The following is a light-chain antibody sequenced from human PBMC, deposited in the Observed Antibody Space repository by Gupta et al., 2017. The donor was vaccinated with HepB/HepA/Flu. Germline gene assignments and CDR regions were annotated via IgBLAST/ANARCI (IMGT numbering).Light chain of an antibody. CDR2: KAS. CDR1: QNINSW. CDR3: RQYNSYSRGT. V-gene: IGKV1-5*03. Sequence: DIQMTQSPSTLSASVGDRVTITCRANQNINSWLAWYQQKPGKAPNLLFYKASSLESGVPSRFSGSGSGTEFTLTISCLQPDDFATYYCRQYNSYSRGTFGQGTKVEIK. J-gene: IGKJ1*01.